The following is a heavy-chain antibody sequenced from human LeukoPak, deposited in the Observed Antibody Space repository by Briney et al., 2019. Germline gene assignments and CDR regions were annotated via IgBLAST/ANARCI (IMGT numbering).Heavy chain of an antibody. CDR1: GGTFSSYA. J-gene: IGHJ6*03. CDR3: ARGNKGLDYYYYMDV. D-gene: IGHD3/OR15-3a*01. V-gene: IGHV1-69*05. Sequence: SVKVSCKASGGTFSSYAMSWVRQAPGQGLEWMGRIIPIFGTANYAQNFQGRVTITTDESTTTAYMELSSLRSEDTAVYYCARGNKGLDYYYYMDVWGKGTTVTVSS. CDR2: IIPIFGTA.